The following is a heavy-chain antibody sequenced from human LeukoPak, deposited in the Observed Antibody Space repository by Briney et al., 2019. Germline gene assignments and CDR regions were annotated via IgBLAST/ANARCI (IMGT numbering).Heavy chain of an antibody. Sequence: GGSLRLSCAASGFTFSDYTIHWVRQAPGKGLEWVAVIWYDGSNKYYADSVKGRFTISRDNSKNTLYLQVNSLRAEDTAIYYCATNSGSPGGYWGQGTLVTVSS. V-gene: IGHV3-33*01. J-gene: IGHJ4*02. CDR3: ATNSGSPGGY. D-gene: IGHD1-26*01. CDR2: IWYDGSNK. CDR1: GFTFSDYT.